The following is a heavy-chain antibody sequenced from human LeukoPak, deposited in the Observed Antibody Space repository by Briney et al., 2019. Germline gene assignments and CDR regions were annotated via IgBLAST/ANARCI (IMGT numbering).Heavy chain of an antibody. CDR3: AKGSSGYFFDL. D-gene: IGHD3-22*01. CDR1: EFTFNNYG. V-gene: IGHV3-23*01. CDR2: ISNGGGGR. J-gene: IGHJ4*02. Sequence: PGGSLRLSCAASEFTFNNYGLIWVRQAPGKGLEWVSAISNGGGGRTYADFVKGRFTISRDNSKNTLYLQMDSLRADDTALYYCAKGSSGYFFDLWGQGTLVTVSS.